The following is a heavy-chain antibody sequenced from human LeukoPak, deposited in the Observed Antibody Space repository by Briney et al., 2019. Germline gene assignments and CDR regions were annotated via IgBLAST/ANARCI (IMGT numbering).Heavy chain of an antibody. CDR1: GGSISSGGYS. V-gene: IGHV4-30-2*01. CDR3: ARSGDPTVLIYYYYGMDV. D-gene: IGHD2-21*02. CDR2: IYHSGST. Sequence: SQTLSLTCAVSGGSISSGGYSWSWIRQPPGKGLKWIGYIYHSGSTYYNPSLKSRVTISVDRSKNQFSLKLSSVTAADTAVYYCARSGDPTVLIYYYYGMDVWGKGTTVTVSS. J-gene: IGHJ6*04.